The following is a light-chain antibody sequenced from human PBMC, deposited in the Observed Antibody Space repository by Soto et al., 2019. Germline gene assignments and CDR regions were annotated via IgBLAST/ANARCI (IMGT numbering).Light chain of an antibody. CDR1: SGHSSYA. Sequence: QPVLTQSPSASASLGASVKLTCTLSSGHSSYAIAWHQQQPEQGPRYLMKLNSDGSHSKGDGIPDRFSGSSSGAERYLIISSLQAEDEADYYCQTWGTGIHVFGTGTKRTVL. CDR3: QTWGTGIHV. CDR2: LNSDGSH. V-gene: IGLV4-69*01. J-gene: IGLJ1*01.